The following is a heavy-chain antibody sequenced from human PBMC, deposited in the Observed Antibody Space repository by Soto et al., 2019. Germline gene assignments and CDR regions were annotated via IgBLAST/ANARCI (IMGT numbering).Heavy chain of an antibody. J-gene: IGHJ4*02. D-gene: IGHD6-19*01. CDR2: ISGSGGST. CDR1: GFTFSSYA. V-gene: IGHV3-23*01. CDR3: AAEGAVAGTVPDY. Sequence: EVQLLESGGGLVQPGGSLRLSCAACGFTFSSYAMSWVRQAPGKGLEWVSAISGSGGSTYYADSVKGRFTISRDNSKNTLYLQMNSLRAEDTAVYYCAAEGAVAGTVPDYWGQGTLVTVSS.